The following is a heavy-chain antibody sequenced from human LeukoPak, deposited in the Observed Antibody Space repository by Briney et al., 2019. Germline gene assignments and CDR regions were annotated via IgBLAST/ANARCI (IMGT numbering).Heavy chain of an antibody. CDR2: IKSKTDGGTT. V-gene: IGHV3-15*01. CDR1: GFTFSNAW. D-gene: IGHD2-15*01. Sequence: GGSLRLSCAASGFTFSNAWMSWVRQAPGKGLEWVGRIKSKTDGGTTDYAAPVKGRFTISRDDSKNTLYLQMNSLKTEATAVYYCTTELGYCSGGSCYSAAFDIWGQGTMVTVSS. CDR3: TTELGYCSGGSCYSAAFDI. J-gene: IGHJ3*02.